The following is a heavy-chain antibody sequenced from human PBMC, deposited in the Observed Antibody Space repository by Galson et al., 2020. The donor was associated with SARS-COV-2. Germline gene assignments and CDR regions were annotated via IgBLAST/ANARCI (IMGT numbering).Heavy chain of an antibody. J-gene: IGHJ4*02. Sequence: PGGSLRLSCAASGFTFSSNWMSWVRQAPGKGLEWVANIKQDGSDRYYADCVKGRFTISSDYARNSLYLQMNSLRVEDTAVYYCARDEDGYNDFWGRGTLVTVSS. CDR2: IKQDGSDR. D-gene: IGHD5-18*01. V-gene: IGHV3-7*01. CDR3: ARDEDGYNDF. CDR1: GFTFSSNW.